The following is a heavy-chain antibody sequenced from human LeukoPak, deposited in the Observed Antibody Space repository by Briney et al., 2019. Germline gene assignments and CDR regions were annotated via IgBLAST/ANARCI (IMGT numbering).Heavy chain of an antibody. J-gene: IGHJ4*02. Sequence: GGSLRLSCAASGFTFSRYDMHWVSQAPGKGLEGVAVISYDGRNKYYAESVKGRFTIHRDNSNNSLYLQMNSLRAEYTAVYYCSRDRVVSYYDLNYWGQGTLVTVSS. D-gene: IGHD1-26*01. CDR1: GFTFSRYD. CDR3: SRDRVVSYYDLNY. V-gene: IGHV3-30*04. CDR2: ISYDGRNK.